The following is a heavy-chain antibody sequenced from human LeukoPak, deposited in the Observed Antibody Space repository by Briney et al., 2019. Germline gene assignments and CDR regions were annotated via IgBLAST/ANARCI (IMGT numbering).Heavy chain of an antibody. V-gene: IGHV3-48*03. CDR2: ISSSGSTI. D-gene: IGHD6-13*01. Sequence: GGSLRLSCAASGFTFSSYEMNWVRQAPGKGLEWVSYISSSGSTIYYADSVKGRFTISRDNAKNSLYLQMNSLRAEDTAVYYCAREYSSSWYDVHWFDPWGQGTLVTVSS. CDR3: AREYSSSWYDVHWFDP. CDR1: GFTFSSYE. J-gene: IGHJ5*02.